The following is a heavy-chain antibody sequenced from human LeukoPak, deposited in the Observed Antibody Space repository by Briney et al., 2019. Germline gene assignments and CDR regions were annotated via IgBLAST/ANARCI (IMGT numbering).Heavy chain of an antibody. J-gene: IGHJ4*02. Sequence: PGGSLRLSCAASGSTFGNYYMSWVRQAPGKGLEWVSAISGSGGSTYYADSVKGRFTISRDNSKNTLYLQMNSLRAEDTAVYYCAKEGSSSWNYYFDYWGQGTLVTVSS. CDR3: AKEGSSSWNYYFDY. V-gene: IGHV3-23*01. CDR2: ISGSGGST. CDR1: GSTFGNYY. D-gene: IGHD6-13*01.